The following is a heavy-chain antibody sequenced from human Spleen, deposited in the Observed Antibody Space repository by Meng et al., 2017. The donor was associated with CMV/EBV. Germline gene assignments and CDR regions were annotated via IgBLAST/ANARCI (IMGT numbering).Heavy chain of an antibody. V-gene: IGHV4-61*01. Sequence: GSVSSGSYYWSWIRQPPGKGLEWIGYIYYSGSTNYNPSLKSRVTISVDTSKNQFSLKLSSVTAADTAVYYCALYCSSTSCRNWFDPWGQGTLVTVSS. CDR2: IYYSGST. D-gene: IGHD2-2*01. J-gene: IGHJ5*02. CDR3: ALYCSSTSCRNWFDP. CDR1: GSVSSGSYY.